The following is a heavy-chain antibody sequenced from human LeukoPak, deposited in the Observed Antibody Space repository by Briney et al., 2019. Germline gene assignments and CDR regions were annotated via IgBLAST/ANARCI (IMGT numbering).Heavy chain of an antibody. CDR2: KWYDGSNK. V-gene: IGHV3-33*01. D-gene: IGHD3-3*01. CDR1: GFTFSSYG. J-gene: IGHJ6*02. CDR3: ARAGFWSGYPNYYYYGMDV. Sequence: GGSLRLSYAASGFTFSSYGMHWVRQAPGKGLEWVAVKWYDGSNKYYADSVKGRFTISRDNSKNTLYLQMNSLRAEDTAVCYCARAGFWSGYPNYYYYGMDVWGQGTTVTVSS.